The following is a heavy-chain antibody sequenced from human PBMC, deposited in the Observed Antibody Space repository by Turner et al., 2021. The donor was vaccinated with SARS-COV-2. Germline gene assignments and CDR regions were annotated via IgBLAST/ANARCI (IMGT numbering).Heavy chain of an antibody. CDR3: ARDLNYYGMDV. V-gene: IGHV3-53*04. CDR1: GFTFSSYA. CDR2: IYSGGST. Sequence: EVQLLESGGGLVQPGGSLRLSCAASGFTFSSYAMSWVPQAPGKGLEWVSVIYSGGSTYYADSVKGRFTISRHNSKNTLYLQMNSLRAEDTAVYYCARDLNYYGMDVWGQGTTVTVSS. D-gene: IGHD3-9*01. J-gene: IGHJ6*02.